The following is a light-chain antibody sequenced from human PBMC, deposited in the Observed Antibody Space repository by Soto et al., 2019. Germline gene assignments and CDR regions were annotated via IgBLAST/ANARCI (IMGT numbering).Light chain of an antibody. J-gene: IGKJ1*01. CDR2: GAS. CDR3: QQYGSSRWT. V-gene: IGKV3-20*01. CDR1: QSVSSSY. Sequence: EIVLTQSPGTLSLSPWERATLSCRASQSVSSSYLAWYQQKPGKAPRLLIYGASSRATGIPDRFSGSGSGTDFTLTISRLEPEDFAVYYCQQYGSSRWTFGQGTKVEIK.